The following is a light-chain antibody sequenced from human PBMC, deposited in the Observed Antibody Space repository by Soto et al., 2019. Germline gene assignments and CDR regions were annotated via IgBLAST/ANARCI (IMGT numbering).Light chain of an antibody. CDR3: QSYDSSPSGFYV. CDR2: GNS. Sequence: QSVLTQPRSVSGAPGQRVTISCTGSSSNIGAGYDVHWYQQLPGTAPKLLIYGNSNRPSGVPDRFSGSKSGTSASLAITGLQAQDEADYYCQSYDSSPSGFYVFGTGTKLTVL. V-gene: IGLV1-40*01. CDR1: SSNIGAGYD. J-gene: IGLJ1*01.